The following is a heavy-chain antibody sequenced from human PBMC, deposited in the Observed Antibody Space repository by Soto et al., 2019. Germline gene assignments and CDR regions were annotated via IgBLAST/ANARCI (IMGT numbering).Heavy chain of an antibody. CDR2: IWYDGSKK. CDR1: GFTFSSYG. Sequence: QVQLVESGGGVVQPGRSLRLSCAASGFTFSSYGMHWVRQAPGKGLEWVAVIWYDGSKKYYGDSVKGRFTISRDNSKNTLSVQMNSLRAEDTAVYYCARDQPYDSSGYYYRYGMDVWGQGTTVTVSS. J-gene: IGHJ6*02. CDR3: ARDQPYDSSGYYYRYGMDV. D-gene: IGHD3-22*01. V-gene: IGHV3-33*01.